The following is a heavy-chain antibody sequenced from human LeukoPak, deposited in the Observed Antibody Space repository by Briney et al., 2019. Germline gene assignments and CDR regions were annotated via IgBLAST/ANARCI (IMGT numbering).Heavy chain of an antibody. V-gene: IGHV1-46*01. J-gene: IGHJ6*03. CDR2: INPSGGST. Sequence: ASVKVSCKASGGTFSSYAISWVRQAPGQGLEWMGIINPSGGSTSYAQKFQGRVTMTRDMSTSTVYMELSSLRSEDTAVYYCARGGYYYMDVWGKGTTVTVSS. CDR1: GGTFSSYA. CDR3: ARGGYYYMDV.